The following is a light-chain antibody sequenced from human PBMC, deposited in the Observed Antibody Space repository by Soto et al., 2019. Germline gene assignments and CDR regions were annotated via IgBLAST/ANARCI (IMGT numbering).Light chain of an antibody. J-gene: IGLJ2*01. CDR2: AYN. CDR3: ATWDDNLDGPV. CDR1: SSNIGCNT. Sequence: QSVLTQPPSASGTPGQRVTISCYGSSSNIGCNTVNWYQQLPGTAPKLFIYAYNQRPSGVPDRFSGSKSGTSASLAISGLQSEDEADYFCATWDDNLDGPVFGGGTKLTVL. V-gene: IGLV1-44*01.